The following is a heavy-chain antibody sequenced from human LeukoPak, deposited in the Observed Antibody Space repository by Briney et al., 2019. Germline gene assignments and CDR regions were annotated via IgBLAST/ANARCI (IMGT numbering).Heavy chain of an antibody. V-gene: IGHV3-11*05. D-gene: IGHD6-13*01. CDR1: GLTYSAQY. CDR3: ARDLARGIAAAGNWFDP. J-gene: IGHJ5*02. CDR2: ISNSGSYT. Sequence: GGSLTLSCAVSGLTYSAQYMSWIRQAPGKGLEWISYISNSGSYTNYADSVRGRFTISRDNAENSLFLQMNGLRAEDTAVYYCARDLARGIAAAGNWFDPWGQGTLVTVYS.